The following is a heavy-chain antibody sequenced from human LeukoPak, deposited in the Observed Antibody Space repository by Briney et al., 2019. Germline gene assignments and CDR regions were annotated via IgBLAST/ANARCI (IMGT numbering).Heavy chain of an antibody. Sequence: ASVKVSCMASGYTFTSYGISWVRQAPGQGLEWMGWISAYNGNTNYAQKLQGRVTMTTDTSTSTAYMELRSLRSDDTAVYYCARLRGFSSSSWLDYWGQGTLVTVSS. CDR2: ISAYNGNT. D-gene: IGHD6-13*01. V-gene: IGHV1-18*01. J-gene: IGHJ4*02. CDR3: ARLRGFSSSSWLDY. CDR1: GYTFTSYG.